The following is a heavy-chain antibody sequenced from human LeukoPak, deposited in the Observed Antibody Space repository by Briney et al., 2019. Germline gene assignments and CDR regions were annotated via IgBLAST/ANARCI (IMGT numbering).Heavy chain of an antibody. V-gene: IGHV4-39*01. D-gene: IGHD6-13*01. J-gene: IGHJ4*02. CDR3: ASQETRYSIASTES. CDR1: GGSISSRSYC. CDR2: IYYSGST. Sequence: PSETLSLTCTVSGGSISSRSYCWGWIRQPPGKGLEWIGSIYYSGSTYYNPSLKSRVTISTDTSRNQFSLKLSSVTAADTAVYYCASQETRYSIASTESWGQGTLVTVSS.